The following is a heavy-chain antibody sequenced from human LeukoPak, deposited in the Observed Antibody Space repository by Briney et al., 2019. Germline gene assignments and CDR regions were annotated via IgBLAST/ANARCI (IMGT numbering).Heavy chain of an antibody. J-gene: IGHJ4*02. CDR1: GGSFSGYY. CDR3: ARAIEVGAMTPFDY. D-gene: IGHD1-26*01. V-gene: IGHV4-34*01. Sequence: SETLSLTCAVYGGSFSGYYWSWIRQPPGKGLEWIGEINHSGSTYYNPSLKSRVTISVDTSENQFSLKLTSVTAADTAVYYCARAIEVGAMTPFDYWGQGTLVTVSS. CDR2: INHSGST.